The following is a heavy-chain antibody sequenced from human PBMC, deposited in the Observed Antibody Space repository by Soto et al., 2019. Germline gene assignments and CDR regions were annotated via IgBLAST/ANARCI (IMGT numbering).Heavy chain of an antibody. V-gene: IGHV4-4*02. Sequence: QVQLQESGPGLVKPSGTLSLTCAVSGGSISSSNWWSWVRQPPGKGLEWIGEIYHSGSTNYNPSLKSRGTISVDKSKNQFSLKLSSVTAADTAVYYCASPEPNDYDGGYFQHWGQGTLVTVSS. CDR2: IYHSGST. CDR3: ASPEPNDYDGGYFQH. CDR1: GGSISSSNW. D-gene: IGHD4-17*01. J-gene: IGHJ1*01.